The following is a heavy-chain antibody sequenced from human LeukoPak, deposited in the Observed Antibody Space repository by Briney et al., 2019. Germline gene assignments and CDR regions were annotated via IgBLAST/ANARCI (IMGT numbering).Heavy chain of an antibody. CDR3: AKDQTYYYDSREGAFDI. J-gene: IGHJ3*02. D-gene: IGHD3-22*01. Sequence: GGSLRLSCAASGFTFSSYGMHWVRQAPGRGLEWVAVISYDGSNKYYADSVKGRFTISRDNSKNTLYLQMNSLRAEDTAVYYCAKDQTYYYDSREGAFDIWGQGTMVTVSS. V-gene: IGHV3-30*18. CDR2: ISYDGSNK. CDR1: GFTFSSYG.